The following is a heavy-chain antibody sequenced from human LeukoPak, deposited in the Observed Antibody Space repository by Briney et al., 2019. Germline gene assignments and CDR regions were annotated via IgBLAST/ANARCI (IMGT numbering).Heavy chain of an antibody. J-gene: IGHJ4*02. CDR1: GGSSSSSSYY. D-gene: IGHD3-9*01. Sequence: SETLSLTCTVSGGSSSSSSYYWGWIRQPPGKGLEWIGTIYYSGSTYYNASLKSRVTISVDTSKNQFSLKLSSVTAADTAVYYCATSYDILIGYFGSWGQGTLVTVSS. CDR3: ATSYDILIGYFGS. V-gene: IGHV4-39*01. CDR2: IYYSGST.